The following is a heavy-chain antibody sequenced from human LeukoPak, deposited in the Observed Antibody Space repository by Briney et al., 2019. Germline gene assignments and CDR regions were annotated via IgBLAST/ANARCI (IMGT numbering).Heavy chain of an antibody. D-gene: IGHD6-19*01. J-gene: IGHJ4*02. CDR1: GGSFSGYY. CDR2: INHSGST. V-gene: IGHV4-34*01. CDR3: ARALTYSSGWFDY. Sequence: PSQTLSLTCAVYGGSFSGYYWSWIRQPPGKGLEWIGEINHSGSTNYNPSLKSRVTISVDTSKNQFSLKLSSVTAADTAVYYCARALTYSSGWFDYWGQGTLVTVSS.